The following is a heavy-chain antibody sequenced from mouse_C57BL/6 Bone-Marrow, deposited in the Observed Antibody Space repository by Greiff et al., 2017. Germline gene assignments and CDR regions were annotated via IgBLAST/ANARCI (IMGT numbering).Heavy chain of an antibody. CDR3: AKKGRLDYYGSSRYFDV. V-gene: IGHV2-5*01. CDR2: IWRGGST. J-gene: IGHJ1*03. D-gene: IGHD1-1*01. CDR1: GFSLTSYG. Sequence: QVQLKESGPGLVQPSQSLSITCTVSGFSLTSYGVHWVRQSPGKGLEWLGVIWRGGSTDYNAAFMSRLSITKDNSKSQVFFKMNSLQADDTAIYYCAKKGRLDYYGSSRYFDVWGTGTTVTVSS.